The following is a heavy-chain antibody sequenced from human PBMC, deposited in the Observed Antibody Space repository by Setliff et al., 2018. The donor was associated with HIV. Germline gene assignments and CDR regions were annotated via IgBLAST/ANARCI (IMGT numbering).Heavy chain of an antibody. V-gene: IGHV1-69*13. Sequence: SVKVSCKASGGTFSSYAISWVRQAPGQGLEWMGGIIPIFGTANYAQKFQGRVTITADESTSTAYMELSSLRSDDTAVYYCARDYYDSSGYYQYYFDYWGQGTLVTVSS. CDR2: IIPIFGTA. CDR3: ARDYYDSSGYYQYYFDY. CDR1: GGTFSSYA. D-gene: IGHD3-22*01. J-gene: IGHJ4*02.